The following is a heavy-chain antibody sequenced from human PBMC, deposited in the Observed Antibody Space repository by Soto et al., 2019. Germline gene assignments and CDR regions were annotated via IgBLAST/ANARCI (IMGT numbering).Heavy chain of an antibody. J-gene: IGHJ4*02. V-gene: IGHV4-31*03. CDR2: IYYSGST. D-gene: IGHD3-22*01. Sequence: SETLSLTCTVSGGSISRGGYYWSWIRQHPGKGLEWIGYIYYSGSTYYNPSLKSRVTISVDTSKNQFSLKLSSVTAADTAVYYCAREPYYYDSSGYYPLIDDWGQGTLVTVSS. CDR1: GGSISRGGYY. CDR3: AREPYYYDSSGYYPLIDD.